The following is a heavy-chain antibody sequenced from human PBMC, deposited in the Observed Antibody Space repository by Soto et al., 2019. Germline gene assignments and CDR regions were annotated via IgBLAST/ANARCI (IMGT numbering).Heavy chain of an antibody. V-gene: IGHV3-23*01. CDR3: AKDGNEAYYDILTGYSYFDY. CDR1: GGSIRSYC. Sequence: ETLSLTCTVSGGSIRSYCWTWIRQPPGEGLEWVSAISGSGGSTYYADYVKGRFTISRDNSKNTLYLQMNSLRDEDTAVYYFAKDGNEAYYDILTGYSYFDYWGQGTLVTVSS. D-gene: IGHD3-9*01. CDR2: ISGSGGST. J-gene: IGHJ4*02.